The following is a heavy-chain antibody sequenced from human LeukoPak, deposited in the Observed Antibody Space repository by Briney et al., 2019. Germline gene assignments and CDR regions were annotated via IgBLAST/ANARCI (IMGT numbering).Heavy chain of an antibody. D-gene: IGHD6-6*01. CDR2: ISAYNGNT. V-gene: IGHV1-18*01. J-gene: IGHJ3*02. Sequence: ASVKVSCKASGGTFSSYTISWVRQAPGQGLEWMGWISAYNGNTNYAQKLQGRVTMTTDTSTSTAYMELRSLRSDDTAVYYCARWDSSSGDAFDIWGQGTMVTVSS. CDR1: GGTFSSYT. CDR3: ARWDSSSGDAFDI.